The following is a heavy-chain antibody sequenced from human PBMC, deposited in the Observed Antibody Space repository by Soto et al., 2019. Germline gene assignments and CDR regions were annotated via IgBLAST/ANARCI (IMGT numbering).Heavy chain of an antibody. CDR1: GFTVSSNY. CDR3: ARVAVTFGGVIVIPSYWYFDL. Sequence: GSLRLSCAASGFTVSSNYMSWVRQAPGKGLEWVSVIYSGGSTYYADSVKGRFTISRDNSKNTLYLQMNSLRAEDTAVYYCARVAVTFGGVIVIPSYWYFDLWGRGTLVTVSS. J-gene: IGHJ2*01. D-gene: IGHD3-16*02. CDR2: IYSGGST. V-gene: IGHV3-53*01.